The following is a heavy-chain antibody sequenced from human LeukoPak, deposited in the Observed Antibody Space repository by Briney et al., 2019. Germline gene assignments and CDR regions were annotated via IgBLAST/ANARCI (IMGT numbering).Heavy chain of an antibody. CDR1: GGTFSSYA. D-gene: IGHD2-15*01. Sequence: SVKVSCKASGGTFSSYAISWVRQAPGQGLEWMGGIIPIFGTANYAQKFQGRVTITADESTSTAYMELSSLRSEDTAVYYCARDCSGGSCYYYYGMDVWGQGTTVTVSS. J-gene: IGHJ6*02. V-gene: IGHV1-69*13. CDR2: IIPIFGTA. CDR3: ARDCSGGSCYYYYGMDV.